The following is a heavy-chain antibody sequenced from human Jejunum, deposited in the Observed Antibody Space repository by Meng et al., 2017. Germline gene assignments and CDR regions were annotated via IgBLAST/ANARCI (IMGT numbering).Heavy chain of an antibody. CDR2: ISNSGNVI. CDR1: GFTFSTYE. CDR3: ARVRSSSFSVDY. D-gene: IGHD6-13*01. J-gene: IGHJ4*02. V-gene: IGHV3-48*03. Sequence: GESLKISCEASGFTFSTYEMNWVRQAPGKGLDWLLYISNSGNVIYYADSVEGRFTVSRDNAKNSLYLQMNSLRAEDTAVYYCARVRSSSFSVDYWGQGTLVTVSS.